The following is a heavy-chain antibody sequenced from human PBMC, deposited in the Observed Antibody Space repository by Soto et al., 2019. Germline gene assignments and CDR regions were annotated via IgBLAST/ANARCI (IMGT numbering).Heavy chain of an antibody. J-gene: IGHJ4*02. CDR1: GGGVYSDGYY. D-gene: IGHD2-15*01. CDR3: ARRSRGRCYSY. CDR2: IYYSGST. Sequence: QLQLQESGPGLVKSSETLSLTCTVSGGGVYSDGYYWGWIRRPPGQGLEWIGNIYYSGSTYYNPSLKSRVTISLDTSKNQFSLRLNAVTAADTAVYYSARRSRGRCYSYWGPGTLVTVSS. V-gene: IGHV4-39*01.